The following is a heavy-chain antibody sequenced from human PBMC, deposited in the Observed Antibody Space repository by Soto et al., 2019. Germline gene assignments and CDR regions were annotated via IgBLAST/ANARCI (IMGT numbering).Heavy chain of an antibody. Sequence: QLQLQESGSGLVKPSQTLSLTCAVSGGSISSGGYSWSWIRQPPGKGLVWIGYIYHSGSTYYNPSPTSRVTISVDRSQNQFSLKLSSVTAADTAVYYCVRGMTTVTTLDSWGQGTLVTVSS. CDR1: GGSISSGGYS. D-gene: IGHD4-4*01. CDR3: VRGMTTVTTLDS. CDR2: IYHSGST. J-gene: IGHJ4*02. V-gene: IGHV4-30-2*01.